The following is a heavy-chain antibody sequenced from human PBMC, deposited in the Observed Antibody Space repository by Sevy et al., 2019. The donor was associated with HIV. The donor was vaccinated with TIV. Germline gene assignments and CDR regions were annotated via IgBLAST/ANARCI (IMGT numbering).Heavy chain of an antibody. Sequence: ASVKVSCKASGYTFTSYGISWVRQAPGQGLEWMGWISAYNGNTNYAQKLQGRVTMTTDTSTSTAYMELRSLRSDDTVVYYCASMYYDILTGYYSLDYWGQGTLVTVSS. D-gene: IGHD3-9*01. V-gene: IGHV1-18*01. CDR1: GYTFTSYG. CDR3: ASMYYDILTGYYSLDY. CDR2: ISAYNGNT. J-gene: IGHJ4*02.